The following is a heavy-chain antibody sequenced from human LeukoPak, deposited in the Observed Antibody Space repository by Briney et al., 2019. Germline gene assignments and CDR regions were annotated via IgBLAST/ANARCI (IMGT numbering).Heavy chain of an antibody. J-gene: IGHJ4*02. CDR2: IIPIFGTA. Sequence: GASVKVSCKASGGTFSSYAISWVRQAPGQGLEWMGGIIPIFGTANYAQKFQGRVTITADESTSTAYMELSSLRSEDTAVYYCARDHDYEGLKGNYWGRGTMVTVSS. CDR3: ARDHDYEGLKGNY. D-gene: IGHD3-16*01. CDR1: GGTFSSYA. V-gene: IGHV1-69*13.